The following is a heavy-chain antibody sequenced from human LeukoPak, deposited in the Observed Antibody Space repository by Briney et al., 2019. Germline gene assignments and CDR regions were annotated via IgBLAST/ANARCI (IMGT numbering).Heavy chain of an antibody. D-gene: IGHD3-22*01. V-gene: IGHV1-18*01. CDR3: ARASSDSNRKPLDY. CDR1: GYTFTSSG. Sequence: ASVKVSCKTSGYTFTSSGISWVRQAPGQGLEWVAWISAYNGATNSAQDLQGRVTMTTDTSTSTAYMELTSLRSDDTAVYYCARASSDSNRKPLDYWGQGTLVTVSS. CDR2: ISAYNGAT. J-gene: IGHJ4*02.